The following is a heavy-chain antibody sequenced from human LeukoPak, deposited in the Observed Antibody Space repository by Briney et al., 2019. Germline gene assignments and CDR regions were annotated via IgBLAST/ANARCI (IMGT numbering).Heavy chain of an antibody. CDR1: GGSISSYY. Sequence: SETLSLTCTVSGGSISSYYWSWIRQPPGKGLEWIGYIYYSGSTNYNPSLKSRVTISVDTSKNQFSLKLSSVTAADTAVYYCAGKGSGSYPPDYWGQGTLVTVSS. J-gene: IGHJ4*02. D-gene: IGHD3-10*01. CDR2: IYYSGST. CDR3: AGKGSGSYPPDY. V-gene: IGHV4-59*01.